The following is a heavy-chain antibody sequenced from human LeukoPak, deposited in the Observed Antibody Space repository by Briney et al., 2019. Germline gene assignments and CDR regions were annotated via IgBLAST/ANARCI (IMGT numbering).Heavy chain of an antibody. D-gene: IGHD5-18*01. CDR2: IYYSGST. V-gene: IGHV4-39*01. CDR1: GGSISSSSYY. J-gene: IGHJ5*02. CDR3: ARHGDTNWFDP. Sequence: SETQSLTCTVSGGSISSSSYYWGWIRQPPGKGLEWIGSIYYSGSTYYNPSLKSRVTISVDTSKNQFSLKLSSVTAADTAVYYCARHGDTNWFDPWGQGTLVTVSS.